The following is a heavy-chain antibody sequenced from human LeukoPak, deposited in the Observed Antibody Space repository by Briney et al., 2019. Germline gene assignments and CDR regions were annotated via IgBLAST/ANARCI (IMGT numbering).Heavy chain of an antibody. D-gene: IGHD6-13*01. CDR2: IYYSGST. J-gene: IGHJ4*02. V-gene: IGHV4-31*03. CDR3: ARDDGGSSPGTFDY. Sequence: PSETLSLTCTVSGGSISSGGYYWSWIRQHPGKGLEWIGYIYYSGSTYYNPSLKSRVTISVDTSKNQFSLKLSSVTAADTAVYYCARDDGGSSPGTFDYWGQGTLVTVSS. CDR1: GGSISSGGYY.